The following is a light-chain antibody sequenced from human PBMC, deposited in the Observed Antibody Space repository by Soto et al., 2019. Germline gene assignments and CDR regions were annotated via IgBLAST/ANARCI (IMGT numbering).Light chain of an antibody. CDR3: QKYTNVPT. V-gene: IGKV1-27*01. J-gene: IGKJ4*01. CDR1: QGISNY. Sequence: DFQMTEYPSSLSAAVGDRVTITCRASQGISNYLAWYQQIPGKVPKLLISAASTLQSGVPSRFSGSGSGTDFTLTISSLQPEDVATYYCQKYTNVPTFGGGTKVEIK. CDR2: AAS.